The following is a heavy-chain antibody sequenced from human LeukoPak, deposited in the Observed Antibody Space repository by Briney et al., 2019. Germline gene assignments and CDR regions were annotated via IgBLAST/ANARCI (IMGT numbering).Heavy chain of an antibody. CDR3: ARAREYYYDSSGYYFFDY. V-gene: IGHV1-2*02. J-gene: IGHJ4*02. CDR2: INPNSGGT. D-gene: IGHD3-22*01. CDR1: GYTFTGYY. Sequence: GASVKVSCKASGYTFTGYYMHWVRQAPGQGLEWMGWINPNSGGTNYAQKFQGRVTMTRDTSISTAYMELSRLRSDDTAVYYCARAREYYYDSSGYYFFDYWGQGTLVTVSS.